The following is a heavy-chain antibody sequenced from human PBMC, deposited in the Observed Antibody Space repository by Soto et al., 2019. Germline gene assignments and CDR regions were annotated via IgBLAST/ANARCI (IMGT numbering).Heavy chain of an antibody. D-gene: IGHD2-2*01. CDR2: IGSAGDT. CDR3: ARARAVPAARNFYYGLHV. J-gene: IGHJ6*02. Sequence: PGGSLRLSCAASGFTLSSYDMHWVRQATGEGLEWVSAIGSAGDTYYSGSVEGRFTISRENAKNSVYLQMNSLRAGDTAVYYCARARAVPAARNFYYGLHVWGQGTTVTVS. V-gene: IGHV3-13*04. CDR1: GFTLSSYD.